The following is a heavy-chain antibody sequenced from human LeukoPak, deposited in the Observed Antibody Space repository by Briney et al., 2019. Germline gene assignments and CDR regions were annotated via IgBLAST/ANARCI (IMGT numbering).Heavy chain of an antibody. V-gene: IGHV3-30*03. CDR3: ASSSIAVAPDY. Sequence: PGGSLRLSCAASGFIFSSYGMHWVRQAPGKGLEWVAVVSYDGSNKYYAESVKGRFTISRDNSKNTLYLQMNSLRAEDTAVYYCASSSIAVAPDYWGQGTLVTVSS. D-gene: IGHD6-19*01. CDR1: GFIFSSYG. J-gene: IGHJ4*02. CDR2: VSYDGSNK.